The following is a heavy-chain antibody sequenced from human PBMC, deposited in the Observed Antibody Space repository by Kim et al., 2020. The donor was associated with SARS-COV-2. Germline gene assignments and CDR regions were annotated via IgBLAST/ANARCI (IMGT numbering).Heavy chain of an antibody. CDR2: INHSGST. CDR1: GGSFSGYY. CDR3: ARGPLYSSSWYGFDP. V-gene: IGHV4-34*01. Sequence: SETLSLTCAVYGGSFSGYYWSWIRQPPGKGLEWIGEINHSGSTNYNPSLKSRVTISVDTSKNQFSLKLSAVTAADTAVYYCARGPLYSSSWYGFDPWGQG. D-gene: IGHD6-13*01. J-gene: IGHJ5*02.